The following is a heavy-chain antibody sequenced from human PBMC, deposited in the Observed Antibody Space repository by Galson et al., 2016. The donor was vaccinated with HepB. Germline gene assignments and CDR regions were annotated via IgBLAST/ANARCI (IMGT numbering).Heavy chain of an antibody. D-gene: IGHD2-21*02. CDR2: INQDGSDK. V-gene: IGHV3-7*03. J-gene: IGHJ3*02. CDR1: GFTFSSYW. CDR3: ARPLVVTGVDAFDI. Sequence: SLRLSCAVSGFTFSSYWMTWVRQVPGKGLEWVANINQDGSDKYYVDSVKGRFTISRDNAKNSLYLQMNSLRAEDTAIYYCARPLVVTGVDAFDIWGQGTMVTVSS.